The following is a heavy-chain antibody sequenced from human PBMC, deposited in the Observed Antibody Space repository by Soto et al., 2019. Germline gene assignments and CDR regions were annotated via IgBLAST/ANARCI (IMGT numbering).Heavy chain of an antibody. D-gene: IGHD5-18*01. CDR1: GFTFSSYS. V-gene: IGHV3-48*02. J-gene: IGHJ6*02. CDR2: ISSSSSTI. Sequence: EVQLVESGGGLVQPGGSLRLSCAASGFTFSSYSMNWVRQAPGKGLEWVSYISSSSSTIYYADSVKGRFTISRDNAKNSLYLQMNSLRDEDTAVYYCAREPLGYSYGSYYGMDVWGQGTTVTVSS. CDR3: AREPLGYSYGSYYGMDV.